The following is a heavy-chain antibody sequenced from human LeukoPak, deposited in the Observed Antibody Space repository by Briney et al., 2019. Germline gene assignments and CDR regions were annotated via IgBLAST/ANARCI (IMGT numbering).Heavy chain of an antibody. J-gene: IGHJ3*02. V-gene: IGHV3-30*03. CDR3: ASLISGSYLALAFDI. Sequence: GRSLRLSCAASGFTFSSYGMHWVRQAPGKGLEWVAVTSYDGSNKYYADSVKGRFTISRDNSKNTLYLQMNSLRAEDTAVYYCASLISGSYLALAFDIWGQGTMVTVSS. CDR1: GFTFSSYG. D-gene: IGHD1-26*01. CDR2: TSYDGSNK.